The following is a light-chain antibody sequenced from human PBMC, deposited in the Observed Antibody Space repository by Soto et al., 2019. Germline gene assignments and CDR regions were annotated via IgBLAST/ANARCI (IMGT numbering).Light chain of an antibody. CDR1: QSLLHRNGYNH. J-gene: IGKJ4*01. CDR2: LGS. V-gene: IGKV2-28*01. Sequence: DIVMTQSPLSLPVTPGEPASISCRSSQSLLHRNGYNHLDWYLQKPGQSPQLLIYLGSNRASGVPDRFSGSGSGTDFTLKISRVEAEDVGVYYCMQALQTPLTFGGGTNVEIK. CDR3: MQALQTPLT.